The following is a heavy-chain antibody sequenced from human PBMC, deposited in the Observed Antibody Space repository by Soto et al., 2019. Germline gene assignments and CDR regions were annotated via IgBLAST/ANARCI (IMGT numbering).Heavy chain of an antibody. CDR3: ARDVYYYDSSGYYSYSPDAFDI. V-gene: IGHV1-69*13. CDR1: GYTFTSYG. J-gene: IGHJ3*02. D-gene: IGHD3-22*01. CDR2: IIPIFGTA. Sequence: SVKVSCKASGYTFTSYGISWVRQAPGQGLEWMGGIIPIFGTANYAQKFQGRVTITADESTSTAYMELSSLRSEDTAVYYCARDVYYYDSSGYYSYSPDAFDIWGQGTMVTVSS.